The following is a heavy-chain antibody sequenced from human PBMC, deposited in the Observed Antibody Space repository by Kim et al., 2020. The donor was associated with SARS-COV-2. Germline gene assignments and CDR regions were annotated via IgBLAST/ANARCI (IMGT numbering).Heavy chain of an antibody. V-gene: IGHV3-11*01. CDR2: ISSSGNTM. CDR1: GFTFSDYY. Sequence: GGSLRLSCSASGFTFSDYYMSWFRQAPGKGLEWVSYISSSGNTMYYADSVKGRFTISRDNAKNSLYLQMNSLRAEDTAVYYCARRPYEAVWFGKLSGALDVWGRGTKVTVSS. D-gene: IGHD3-10*01. J-gene: IGHJ3*01. CDR3: ARRPYEAVWFGKLSGALDV.